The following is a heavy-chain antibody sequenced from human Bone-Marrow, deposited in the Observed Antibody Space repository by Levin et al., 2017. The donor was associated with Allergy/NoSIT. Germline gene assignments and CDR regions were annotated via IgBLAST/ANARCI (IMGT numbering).Heavy chain of an antibody. Sequence: GESLKISCAASGFTFSSYIMSWVRQAPGKGLEWVSGISGSGESTYYAESVKGHLTISRDNSKNMLYLQMNSLGAEDTAVYYCAKRVSGYCSGGSCYSGLHWYFDHWGRGTLVTVSS. V-gene: IGHV3-23*01. CDR1: GFTFSSYI. J-gene: IGHJ2*01. CDR2: ISGSGEST. CDR3: AKRVSGYCSGGSCYSGLHWYFDH. D-gene: IGHD2-15*01.